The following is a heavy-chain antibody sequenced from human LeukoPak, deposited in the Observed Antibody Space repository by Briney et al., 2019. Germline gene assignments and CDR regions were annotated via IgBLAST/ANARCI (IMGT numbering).Heavy chain of an antibody. CDR1: GGSISSSSYY. CDR2: IYYSGRT. V-gene: IGHV4-39*01. Sequence: SETLSLTCTVSGGSISSSSYYWGWIRQPPGKGLEWIGSIYYSGRTYYNPSLKSRVTISVDTSKNQFSLNLRFVTAADTAVYYCARYHDSSDYWGQGTPVTVSS. J-gene: IGHJ4*02. CDR3: ARYHDSSDY. D-gene: IGHD3-22*01.